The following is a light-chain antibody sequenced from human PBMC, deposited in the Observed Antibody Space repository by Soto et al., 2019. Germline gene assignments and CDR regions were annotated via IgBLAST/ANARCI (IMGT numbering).Light chain of an antibody. J-gene: IGKJ3*01. CDR1: QNINRW. CDR2: DAS. V-gene: IGKV1-5*01. Sequence: DIPMTQSPSTLATSVGNRVTITCRASQNINRWLAWYQQKPGKAPKVLIYDASSLESGVPSRFSGSGSGTEFTLTSTSLQPDDFATYYCQQYDGNFGPGTKVDFK. CDR3: QQYDGN.